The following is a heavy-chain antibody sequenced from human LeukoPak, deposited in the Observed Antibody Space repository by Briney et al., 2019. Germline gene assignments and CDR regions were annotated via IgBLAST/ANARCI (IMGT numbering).Heavy chain of an antibody. D-gene: IGHD2-2*02. CDR1: GYTFTSYD. V-gene: IGHV1-8*01. J-gene: IGHJ5*02. CDR2: MNPNSGNT. Sequence: ASVKVSCKASGYTFTSYDINWVRRATGQGLEWMGWMNPNSGNTGYAQKFQGRVTMTRNTSISTAYMELSSLRSEDTAVYYCARGGYEYCSSTSCYTGNWFDPWGQGTLVTVSS. CDR3: ARGGYEYCSSTSCYTGNWFDP.